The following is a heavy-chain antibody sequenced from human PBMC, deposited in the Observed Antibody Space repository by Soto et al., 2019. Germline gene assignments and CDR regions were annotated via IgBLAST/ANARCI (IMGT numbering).Heavy chain of an antibody. CDR3: ATGVIWIGYFTVDS. CDR1: GGTFSSYA. Sequence: GASVKVSCKASGGTFSSYAISWVRQAPGQGLEWMGGIIPIFGTANYAQKFQGRVTITADKSTSTAYMELSSLRSEDTAVYYCATGVIWIGYFTVDSWGQGTRVTVSS. J-gene: IGHJ4*02. CDR2: IIPIFGTA. D-gene: IGHD3-3*01. V-gene: IGHV1-69*06.